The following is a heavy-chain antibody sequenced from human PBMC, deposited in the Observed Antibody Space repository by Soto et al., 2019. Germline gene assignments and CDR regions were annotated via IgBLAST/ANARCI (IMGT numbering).Heavy chain of an antibody. D-gene: IGHD6-25*01. CDR1: GGSISSGGFY. CDR3: ARSISSAGTNWFDP. J-gene: IGHJ5*02. CDR2: IYYSGST. Sequence: QVQLQESGPGLVTPSQTLSLTCTVSGGSISSGGFYWSWIRQHPGKGLEWIGHIYYSGSTYYNPSLKSRVTIAVDTSKNHFSMNLSSLTAADTAVYYCARSISSAGTNWFDPWGQGTLVTVSS. V-gene: IGHV4-31*03.